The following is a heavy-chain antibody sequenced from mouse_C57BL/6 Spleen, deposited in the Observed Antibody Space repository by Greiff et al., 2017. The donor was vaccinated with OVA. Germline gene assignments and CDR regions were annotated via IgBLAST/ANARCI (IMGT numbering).Heavy chain of an antibody. D-gene: IGHD2-4*01. CDR2: ISSGGDYI. Sequence: EVKVVESGEGLVKPGGSLKLSCAASGFTFSSYAMSWVRQTPEKRLEWVAYISSGGDYIYYADTVKGRFTISRDNARNTLYLQMSSLKSEDTAMYYCTRDDYDGGDAMDYWGQGTSVTVSS. J-gene: IGHJ4*01. V-gene: IGHV5-9-1*02. CDR3: TRDDYDGGDAMDY. CDR1: GFTFSSYA.